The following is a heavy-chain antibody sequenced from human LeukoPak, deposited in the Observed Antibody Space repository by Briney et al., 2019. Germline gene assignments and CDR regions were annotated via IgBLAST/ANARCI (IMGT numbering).Heavy chain of an antibody. D-gene: IGHD6-19*01. J-gene: IGHJ4*02. Sequence: GGSLRLSCAASGFTFSSYAMSWVRQAPGKGLEWVSAISGSGGSIYYADSVKGRFIISRDNSKNTLYLQMNSLRAEDTAVYYCAKARLVSGYYFDYWGQGTLVTVSS. CDR1: GFTFSSYA. V-gene: IGHV3-23*01. CDR2: ISGSGGSI. CDR3: AKARLVSGYYFDY.